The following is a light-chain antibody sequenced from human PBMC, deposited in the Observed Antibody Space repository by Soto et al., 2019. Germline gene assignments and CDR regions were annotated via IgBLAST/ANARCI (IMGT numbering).Light chain of an antibody. CDR3: QQYGSSPYT. CDR2: IAS. J-gene: IGKJ2*01. CDR1: QSVSRSY. V-gene: IGKV3-20*01. Sequence: EVVLTQSPGTLSLSPGERATLSCWASQSVSRSYLAWYQQKPGQAPRLLIYIASSRATGIPDRFSGSGSGTDFTLTISRLEPEDFAMYYCQQYGSSPYTFGQGPKLVIK.